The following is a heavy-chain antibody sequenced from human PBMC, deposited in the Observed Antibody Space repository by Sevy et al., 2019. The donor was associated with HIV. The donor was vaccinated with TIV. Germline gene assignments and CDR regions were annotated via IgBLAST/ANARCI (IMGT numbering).Heavy chain of an antibody. CDR2: MNPNSGNT. V-gene: IGHV1-8*01. Sequence: ASVKVSCKASGYTFISYDINWVQQATGQGLEWMGWMNPNSGNTGYAQKFQGRVIMTRNTSTNTAYMELSSLRSEDTAVYYCARFLSTSYYYYYAMDVWGQGTTVTVSS. CDR1: GYTFISYD. D-gene: IGHD2-2*01. J-gene: IGHJ6*02. CDR3: ARFLSTSYYYYYAMDV.